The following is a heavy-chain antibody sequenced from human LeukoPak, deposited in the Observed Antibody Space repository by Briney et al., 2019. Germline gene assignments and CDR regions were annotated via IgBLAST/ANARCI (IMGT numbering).Heavy chain of an antibody. CDR1: GYIFTCYY. CDR2: INPTTGDT. Sequence: ASVKVSCKASGYIFTCYYMHWVRQAPGQGLEWVGWINPTTGDTHFAQKFQGRVTMTRDTSITTAYMEVNRLRSDDTAVYYCARDTEYWGQGTLVTVSS. J-gene: IGHJ4*02. CDR3: ARDTEY. V-gene: IGHV1-2*02. D-gene: IGHD1-14*01.